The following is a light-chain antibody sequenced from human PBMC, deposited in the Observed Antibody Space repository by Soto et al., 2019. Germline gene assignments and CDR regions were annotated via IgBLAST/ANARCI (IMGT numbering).Light chain of an antibody. J-gene: IGKJ5*01. CDR1: QTFRGL. V-gene: IGKV3-11*01. CDR2: DAY. Sequence: EVVLTQSHVTPSLSPGERATLSCRASQTFRGLLAWYQQKPGQAPSLLIYDAYNRATGIPPRFSGSVSGTDFTLTISSLEPEDSAVYYCHQRHMWPITFGQGTRLEIK. CDR3: HQRHMWPIT.